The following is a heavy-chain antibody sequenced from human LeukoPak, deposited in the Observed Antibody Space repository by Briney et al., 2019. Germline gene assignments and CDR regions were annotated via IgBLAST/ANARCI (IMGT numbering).Heavy chain of an antibody. CDR3: ASRLRHIAPFDP. CDR1: GFTFSSYE. CDR2: ISSSGSTI. D-gene: IGHD6-13*01. Sequence: GGSLRLSCAASGFTFSSYEMNWVRQAPGKGLEWVSYISSSGSTIYYADSVKGRFTISRDNAKNSLYPQMNSLRAEDTAVYYCASRLRHIAPFDPWGQGTLVTVSS. V-gene: IGHV3-48*03. J-gene: IGHJ5*02.